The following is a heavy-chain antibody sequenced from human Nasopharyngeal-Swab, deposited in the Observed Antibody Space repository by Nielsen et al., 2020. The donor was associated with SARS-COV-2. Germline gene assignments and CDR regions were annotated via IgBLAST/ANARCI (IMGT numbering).Heavy chain of an antibody. D-gene: IGHD3-22*01. V-gene: IGHV5-10-1*01. CDR2: IDPSDSYT. Sequence: GGSLRLSCKGSGYSFTSYWISWVRQMPGKGLEWMGRIDPSDSYTNYSPSFQGHVTISADKSISTAYLQWSSLKASDTAMYYCARMSVYDSSGYYPTYFDYWGQGTLVTVSS. CDR3: ARMSVYDSSGYYPTYFDY. J-gene: IGHJ4*02. CDR1: GYSFTSYW.